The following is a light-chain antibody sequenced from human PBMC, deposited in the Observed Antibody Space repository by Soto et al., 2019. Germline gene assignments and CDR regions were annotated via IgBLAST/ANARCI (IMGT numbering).Light chain of an antibody. V-gene: IGKV3-20*01. CDR1: QSVSSSY. Sequence: EIVLTQSPGTLSLSPGERATLSCRASQSVSSSYLAWYQQKPGQAPRLLIYGASSRATGIPDRFSGSGSGTDFTLTISRLEPEDFAVYYCQHYVISPWTFGQGTKVDI. J-gene: IGKJ1*01. CDR2: GAS. CDR3: QHYVISPWT.